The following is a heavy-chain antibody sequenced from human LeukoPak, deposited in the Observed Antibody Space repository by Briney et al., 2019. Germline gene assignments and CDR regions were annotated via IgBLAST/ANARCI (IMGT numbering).Heavy chain of an antibody. CDR3: ARDYKYAFDN. CDR1: GFSFGDYS. Sequence: GGSLRLSCAASGFSFGDYSMNWVRQAPGKGLEWISYIGISSGNTYYADSVKGRFPISGDKARGSLYLQMNSLRVEDTAVYYCARDYKYAFDNWGQGTLVTVSS. D-gene: IGHD5-24*01. J-gene: IGHJ4*02. V-gene: IGHV3-48*01. CDR2: IGISSGNT.